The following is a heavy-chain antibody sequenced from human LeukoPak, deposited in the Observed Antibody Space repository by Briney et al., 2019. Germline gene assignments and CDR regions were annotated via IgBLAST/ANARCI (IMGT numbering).Heavy chain of an antibody. J-gene: IGHJ5*02. CDR3: ARDYGLDNWFDP. D-gene: IGHD3-10*01. CDR2: IYHSGST. CDR1: GYSISSGYY. Sequence: SETLSLTCTVSGYSISSGYYWGWIRQPPGKGVERIGSIYHSGSTYYNPSLKRGVTISVDTYKKQFSLKLSSVTAADTAVYYCARDYGLDNWFDPWGQGTLVTVSS. V-gene: IGHV4-38-2*02.